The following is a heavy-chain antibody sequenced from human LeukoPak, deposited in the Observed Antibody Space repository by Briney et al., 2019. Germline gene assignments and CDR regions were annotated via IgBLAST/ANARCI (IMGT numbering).Heavy chain of an antibody. J-gene: IGHJ4*02. CDR3: ARDSGDFWSGPY. CDR1: GFTFSSYG. Sequence: GGSLRLSCAASGFTFSSYGMYWVRQAPGKGLEWVSYISGSSSTIYYADSVRGRLTISRDNAKNSLYLQMNSLRVGDTAVYCCARDSGDFWSGPYWGQGTLVTVSS. V-gene: IGHV3-48*01. D-gene: IGHD3-3*01. CDR2: ISGSSSTI.